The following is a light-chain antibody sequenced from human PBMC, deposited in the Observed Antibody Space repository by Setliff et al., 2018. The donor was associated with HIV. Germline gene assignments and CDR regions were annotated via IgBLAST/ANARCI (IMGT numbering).Light chain of an antibody. CDR3: CSYAGSGTLYV. J-gene: IGLJ1*01. V-gene: IGLV2-23*02. CDR2: EVT. CDR1: SSDVGSYKL. Sequence: QSVLTQPASVSGSPGQSITISCTGTSSDVGSYKLVSWYQQHPGKAPKVMIYEVTKRPSGVSNRFSGSKSANTASLTISGLQAEYEADYYCCSYAGSGTLYVFGTGTKVTVL.